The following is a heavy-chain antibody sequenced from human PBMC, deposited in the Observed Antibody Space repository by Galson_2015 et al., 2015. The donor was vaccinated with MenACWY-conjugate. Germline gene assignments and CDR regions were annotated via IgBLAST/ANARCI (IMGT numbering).Heavy chain of an antibody. V-gene: IGHV3-23*01. CDR1: GFIFNKFA. CDR2: ASGSGGVT. CDR3: AKGPLYDSSGPDSDYFDY. D-gene: IGHD3-22*01. Sequence: SLRLSCAASGFIFNKFAMTWIRQAPGKGLEWVSAASGSGGVTYHADSVKGRVTISRDNSNNTLYLQMTSLKAEDTAIYYCAKGPLYDSSGPDSDYFDYWGQGTLVTVSS. J-gene: IGHJ4*02.